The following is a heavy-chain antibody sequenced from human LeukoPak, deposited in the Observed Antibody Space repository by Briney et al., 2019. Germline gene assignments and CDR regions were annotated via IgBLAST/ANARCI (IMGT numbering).Heavy chain of an antibody. J-gene: IGHJ4*02. V-gene: IGHV4-39*01. CDR2: IYYSGST. CDR3: ARLGVVVTAPADY. Sequence: PSETLSLTCTVSGGSVSSSSYYWGWIRQPPGKGLEWIGSIYYSGSTYYNPSLESRVTISVDTSKYLFSLKLSSVTAADSAVYYCARLGVVVTAPADYWGQGTLVTVSP. D-gene: IGHD2-21*02. CDR1: GGSVSSSSYY.